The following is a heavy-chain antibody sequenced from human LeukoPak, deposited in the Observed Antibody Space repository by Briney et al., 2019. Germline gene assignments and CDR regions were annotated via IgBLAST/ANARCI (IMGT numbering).Heavy chain of an antibody. V-gene: IGHV3-23*01. CDR2: INNNGADT. CDR1: GFTFSNYA. CDR3: AKGFRTGVGPYVGYHYYMDV. J-gene: IGHJ6*03. Sequence: GGSLRLSCTASGFTFSNYAMSWVRQAPGKGLKWVSTINNNGADTYYADSVKGRFTISRDNSYNTVSLQMNSLRDEDTGVYYCAKGFRTGVGPYVGYHYYMDVWGKGATVTVSS. D-gene: IGHD1-26*01.